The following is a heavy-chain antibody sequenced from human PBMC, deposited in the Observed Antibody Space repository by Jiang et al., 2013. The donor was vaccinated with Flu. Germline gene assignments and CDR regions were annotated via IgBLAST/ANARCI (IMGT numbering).Heavy chain of an antibody. D-gene: IGHD3-9*01. J-gene: IGHJ4*02. V-gene: IGHV6-1*01. CDR2: KWYN. Sequence: KWYNDYAVSVKSRITINPDTSKNQFSLQLNSVTPEDTAVYYCARDDILTGYLTWGQGTLVTVSS. CDR3: ARDDILTGYLT.